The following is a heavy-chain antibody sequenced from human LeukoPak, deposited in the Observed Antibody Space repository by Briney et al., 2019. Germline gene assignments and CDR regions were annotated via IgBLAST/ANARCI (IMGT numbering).Heavy chain of an antibody. V-gene: IGHV3-15*01. D-gene: IGHD3-3*01. J-gene: IGHJ4*02. CDR2: IKSKTDGGTT. Sequence: GGSLRLPCAASGFTFSNAWMSWVRQAPGKGLEWVGRIKSKTDGGTTDYAAPVRGRFTISRDDSKNTLYLQMNSLKTEDTAVYYCTTDLGDFWSGYYTADYWGQGTLVTVSS. CDR1: GFTFSNAW. CDR3: TTDLGDFWSGYYTADY.